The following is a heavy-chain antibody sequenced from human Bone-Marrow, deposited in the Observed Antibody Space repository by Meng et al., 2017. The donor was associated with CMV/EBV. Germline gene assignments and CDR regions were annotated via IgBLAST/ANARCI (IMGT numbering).Heavy chain of an antibody. CDR2: IRYDGSNK. CDR1: GFTFSSYG. Sequence: GGSLRLSCAASGFTFSSYGMHWVRQAPGKGLEWVAFIRYDGSNKYYADSVKGRFTISRDSSKNTLYLQMNSLRAEDTAVYYCAKAVLGRRYYYYGMDVWGQGTTVTVSS. V-gene: IGHV3-30*02. D-gene: IGHD4/OR15-4a*01. J-gene: IGHJ6*02. CDR3: AKAVLGRRYYYYGMDV.